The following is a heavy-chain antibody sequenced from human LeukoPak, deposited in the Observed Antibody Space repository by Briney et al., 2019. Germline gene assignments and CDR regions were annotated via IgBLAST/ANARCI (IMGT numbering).Heavy chain of an antibody. CDR3: ARDPYSSGWYKDAFDI. D-gene: IGHD6-19*01. J-gene: IGHJ3*02. Sequence: GASVKVSCKASGYTFTSYGISWVRQAPGQGLEWMGWISAYNGNTNYAQKLQGRVTMTTDTSTSTAYMELRSLRSDDTAVYYCARDPYSSGWYKDAFDIWGQGTMVTVSS. CDR1: GYTFTSYG. CDR2: ISAYNGNT. V-gene: IGHV1-18*01.